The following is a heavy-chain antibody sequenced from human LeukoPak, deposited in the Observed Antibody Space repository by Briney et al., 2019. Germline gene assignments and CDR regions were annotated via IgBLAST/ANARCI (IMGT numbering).Heavy chain of an antibody. J-gene: IGHJ4*02. Sequence: PSETLSLTCARSGYSISNGYYWGWIRQSPGEGLARSGDMYHSGTTYYNPSLKSRVTISVDTSKNQFSLKLYSVTAADTAVYYCARPCGGDCYDGDYFDYWGQGTLVTVSS. CDR3: ARPCGGDCYDGDYFDY. D-gene: IGHD2-21*01. CDR1: GYSISNGYY. CDR2: MYHSGTT. V-gene: IGHV4-38-2*01.